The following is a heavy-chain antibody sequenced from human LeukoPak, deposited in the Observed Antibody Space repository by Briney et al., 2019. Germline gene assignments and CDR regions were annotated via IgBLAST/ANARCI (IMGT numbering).Heavy chain of an antibody. CDR1: GGSISSYD. Sequence: SETLSLTCTVSGGSISSYDWSWIRQPPGKGLEWIGYIYYSGSTNYNPSLKSRVTISVDTSKNQFSLKLSSVTAADTAVYYCATTYCGGDCYRGYYYYGMDVWGQGTTVTVSS. D-gene: IGHD2-21*02. J-gene: IGHJ6*02. V-gene: IGHV4-59*01. CDR2: IYYSGST. CDR3: ATTYCGGDCYRGYYYYGMDV.